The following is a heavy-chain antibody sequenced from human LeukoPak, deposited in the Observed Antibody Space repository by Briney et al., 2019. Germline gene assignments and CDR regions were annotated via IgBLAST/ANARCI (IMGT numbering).Heavy chain of an antibody. CDR1: GFTFSSYW. CDR2: IKEDGSEK. J-gene: IGHJ4*02. V-gene: IGHV3-7*03. D-gene: IGHD1-7*01. Sequence: GGSLRLSCAASGFTFSSYWMSWVRQAPGRGLEWVANIKEDGSEKYYVDSVKGRFTISRDNAKNSLYLQMNSLRAEDTAIYYCARVGTTYFFDYWGQGTLVTVSS. CDR3: ARVGTTYFFDY.